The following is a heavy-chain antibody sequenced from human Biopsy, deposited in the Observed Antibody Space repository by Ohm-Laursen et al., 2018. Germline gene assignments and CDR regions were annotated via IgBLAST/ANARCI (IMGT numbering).Heavy chain of an antibody. J-gene: IGHJ5*02. CDR1: GYTFTSYD. CDR3: GRAVRNQLLTDP. D-gene: IGHD1-7*01. Sequence: ASVKVSCKASGYTFTSYDITWVRQASGQGPEWIGWLNPVSGNSNFGQKFRGRVTVTSDTSISTAYVELSGLTSDDTATYYCGRAVRNQLLTDPWGQGTLLTVSS. V-gene: IGHV1-8*01. CDR2: LNPVSGNS.